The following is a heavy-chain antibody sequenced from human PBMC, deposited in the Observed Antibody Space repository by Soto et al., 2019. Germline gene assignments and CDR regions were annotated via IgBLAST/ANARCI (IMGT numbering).Heavy chain of an antibody. D-gene: IGHD6-13*01. V-gene: IGHV2-5*02. J-gene: IGHJ4*02. CDR1: GFSLSTSGVG. Sequence: QITLKESGPTLVKPTQTLTLTCTFSGFSLSTSGVGVGWIRQPPGKALEWLALIYWDDDKRYSPSLKSRLTITKDTSKNQVVLTMTNMGPVDTATYYCAHRHSGSSWYWVCFDYWGQGTLVTVSS. CDR2: IYWDDDK. CDR3: AHRHSGSSWYWVCFDY.